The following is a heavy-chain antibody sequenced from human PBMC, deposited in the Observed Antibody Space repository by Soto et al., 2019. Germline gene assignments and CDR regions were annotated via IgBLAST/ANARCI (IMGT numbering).Heavy chain of an antibody. J-gene: IGHJ4*02. Sequence: EVPLVESGGGLVQPGGSLRLSCAASGFTFSSYSMNWVRQAPGKGLEWVSYISSSSSTIYYADSVKGRFTISRDNAKNSLYLQMNSLRAEDTAVYYCARDNGDLGGAVDYWGQGTLVTVSS. CDR3: ARDNGDLGGAVDY. V-gene: IGHV3-48*01. CDR2: ISSSSSTI. CDR1: GFTFSSYS. D-gene: IGHD4-17*01.